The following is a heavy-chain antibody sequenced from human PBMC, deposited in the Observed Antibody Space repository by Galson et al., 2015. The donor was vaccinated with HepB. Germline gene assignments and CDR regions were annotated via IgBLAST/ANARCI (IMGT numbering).Heavy chain of an antibody. Sequence: SLRLSCAASGFTFSSYSMNWVRQAPGKGLEWVSSISSSSSYIYYADSVKGRFTISRDNAKNSLYLQMNSLRAEDTAVYYCARLLRDGYSDDYWGQGTLVTVSS. CDR2: ISSSSSYI. CDR1: GFTFSSYS. J-gene: IGHJ4*02. CDR3: ARLLRDGYSDDY. V-gene: IGHV3-21*01. D-gene: IGHD5-24*01.